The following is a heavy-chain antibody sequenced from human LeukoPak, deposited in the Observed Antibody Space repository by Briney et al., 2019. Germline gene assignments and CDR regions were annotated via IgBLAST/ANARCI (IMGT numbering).Heavy chain of an antibody. J-gene: IGHJ4*02. CDR3: VRLRRNSDRSGYYYYYDY. Sequence: GGSLRLSCAASGYTFGDFSVNWVRQAPGKGLEWVSSIRVRSNYRYYADSVRGRFTISRDDARDSLFLQMNSLRAEDTAVYFCVRLRRNSDRSGYYYYYDYWGQGTLVTVSS. CDR1: GYTFGDFS. CDR2: IRVRSNYR. D-gene: IGHD3-22*01. V-gene: IGHV3-21*01.